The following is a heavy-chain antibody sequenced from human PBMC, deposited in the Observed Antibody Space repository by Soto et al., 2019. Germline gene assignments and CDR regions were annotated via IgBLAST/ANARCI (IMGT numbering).Heavy chain of an antibody. J-gene: IGHJ6*02. CDR2: ITSDSSTI. V-gene: IGHV3-48*02. Sequence: GVSLRLSCSASGFTFSSYSINWVRQAPGKGLEWFSYITSDSSTISYADSVEGRFTVSRDNAKNSLYLQMNSLRDEDKAVYYCARVGRGVYGMDVWRQGTSVTVSS. D-gene: IGHD2-8*01. CDR1: GFTFSSYS. CDR3: ARVGRGVYGMDV.